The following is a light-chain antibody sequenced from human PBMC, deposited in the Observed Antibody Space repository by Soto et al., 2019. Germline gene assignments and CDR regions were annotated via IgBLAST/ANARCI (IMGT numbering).Light chain of an antibody. V-gene: IGLV1-44*01. CDR2: SNN. J-gene: IGLJ1*01. CDR3: AAWDDSLNGPEYA. CDR1: SSNIGSNT. Sequence: VLTQPPSASGTPGQRVTISCSGSSSNIGSNTVNWYQQLPGTAPKLLIYSNNQRPSGVPDRFSGSKSGTSASLAISGLQSEDEADYYCAAWDDSLNGPEYAFGTGTKVTVL.